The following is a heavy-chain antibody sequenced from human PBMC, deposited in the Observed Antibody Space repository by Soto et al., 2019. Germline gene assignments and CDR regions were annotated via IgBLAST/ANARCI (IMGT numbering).Heavy chain of an antibody. D-gene: IGHD3-3*01. V-gene: IGHV3-64*01. CDR2: ISGNGGST. J-gene: IGHJ3*02. CDR1: GFTFSSYA. CDR3: ARGEFEWSGYVDGAFDI. Sequence: EVQLVESGGGLVQPGGSLRLSCAASGFTFSSYAMHWVRQAPGKGLEYVSAISGNGGSTYYANSVKGRFTISRDNSKTSLYLQMGGLRAEDMAVYYCARGEFEWSGYVDGAFDIWGQGTMVTVSS.